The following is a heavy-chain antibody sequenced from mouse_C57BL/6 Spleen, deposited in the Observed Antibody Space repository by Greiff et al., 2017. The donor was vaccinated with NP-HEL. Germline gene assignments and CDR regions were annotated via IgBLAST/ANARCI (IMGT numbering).Heavy chain of an antibody. CDR2: IWWDDDK. CDR1: GFSLSTFGMG. Sequence: QVTLKESGPGILQPSQTLSLTCSFSGFSLSTFGMGVGWIRQPLGKGLEWLAHIWWDDDKYYNPALKSRRTISKDTSKNQVFLKIANVDTADTATYYCARIGYYGSSWYFDVWGTGTTVTVSS. CDR3: ARIGYYGSSWYFDV. D-gene: IGHD1-1*01. V-gene: IGHV8-8*01. J-gene: IGHJ1*03.